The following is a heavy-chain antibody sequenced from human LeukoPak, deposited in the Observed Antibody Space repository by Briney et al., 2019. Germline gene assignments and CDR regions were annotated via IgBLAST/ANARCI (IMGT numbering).Heavy chain of an antibody. V-gene: IGHV3-7*04. Sequence: GGSLRLSCVASGFTFSSYWMSWVRQAPGKGLEWVANIKHDGSEKYYVDSVKGRFTISRDNAKNSVFLQMNSLRAEDTAVYYCARLDLAVSGFYGMDVWGQGTTVTVSS. D-gene: IGHD6-19*01. CDR1: GFTFSSYW. CDR2: IKHDGSEK. J-gene: IGHJ6*02. CDR3: ARLDLAVSGFYGMDV.